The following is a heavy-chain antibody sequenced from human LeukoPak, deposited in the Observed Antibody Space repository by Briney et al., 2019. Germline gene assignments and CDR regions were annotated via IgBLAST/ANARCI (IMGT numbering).Heavy chain of an antibody. CDR2: IYYSGIT. J-gene: IGHJ4*02. D-gene: IGHD2-2*02. CDR3: ARPLGKRYTWDY. CDR1: GGSISSYY. Sequence: PSETLSLTCTVSGGSISSYYWGWIRQPPGKGLEWIGTIYYSGITYYNPSLKSRVTISVDTSKSRFSLKLSSVTAADTAVYYCARPLGKRYTWDYWGQGALVTVSS. V-gene: IGHV4-39*01.